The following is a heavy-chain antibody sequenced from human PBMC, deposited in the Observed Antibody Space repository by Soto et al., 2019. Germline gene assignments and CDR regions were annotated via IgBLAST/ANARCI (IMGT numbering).Heavy chain of an antibody. CDR2: ISSSGSTI. Sequence: QVQLVESGGGLVKPGGSLRLSCAASGFTFSDYYMSWIRQAPGKGLEWVSYISSSGSTIYYADSVKGRFTISRDNAKNSLYLQMNSRRAEDTAVYYCARPEAYSRSWYVYYDYYMDVWGKGTTVTVSS. CDR1: GFTFSDYY. V-gene: IGHV3-11*01. J-gene: IGHJ6*03. D-gene: IGHD6-13*01. CDR3: ARPEAYSRSWYVYYDYYMDV.